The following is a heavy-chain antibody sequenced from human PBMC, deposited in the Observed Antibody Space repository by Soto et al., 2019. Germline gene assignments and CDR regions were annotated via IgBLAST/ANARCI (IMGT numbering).Heavy chain of an antibody. V-gene: IGHV3-23*01. J-gene: IGHJ3*02. CDR2: ISGSGGST. D-gene: IGHD3-22*01. Sequence: HPGGSLRLSCAASGFTFSSYAMSWVRQAPGKGLEWVSAISGSGGSTYYADSVKGRFTISRDNSKNTLFLQMNSLRAEDTAVYYCAKLRLFFYDSSGYYPPDDAFDIWGQGTMVTVSS. CDR3: AKLRLFFYDSSGYYPPDDAFDI. CDR1: GFTFSSYA.